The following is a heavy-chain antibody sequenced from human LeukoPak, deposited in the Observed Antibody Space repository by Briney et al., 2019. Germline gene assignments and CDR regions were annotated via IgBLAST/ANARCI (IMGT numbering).Heavy chain of an antibody. CDR1: GGSISSSYYD. CDR2: IYYRGSS. V-gene: IGHV4-39*01. J-gene: IGHJ4*02. Sequence: SETLSLTCTVSGGSISSSYYDWGWIRQPPGQGLEWLGSIYYRGSSYYNPSPKSRVTISVDTSKYQFSLKLSPVTAADTAVYYCARHHEYSYGYGFDYWGQGTLVTVSS. D-gene: IGHD5-18*01. CDR3: ARHHEYSYGYGFDY.